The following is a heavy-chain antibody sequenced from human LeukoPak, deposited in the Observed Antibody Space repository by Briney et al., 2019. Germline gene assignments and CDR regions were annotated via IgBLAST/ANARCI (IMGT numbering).Heavy chain of an antibody. V-gene: IGHV4-4*02. J-gene: IGHJ3*02. CDR2: IYHSGST. CDR3: AKSNGYGLVDI. Sequence: SETLSLTCTVSGGSISSSNWWSWVRQPPGKGLEWIGEIYHSGSTNYNPSLKSRVTISVDKSKNQFSLKLNSVTAADTAVYYCAKSNGYGLVDIWGQGTMVTVSS. D-gene: IGHD3-10*01. CDR1: GGSISSSNW.